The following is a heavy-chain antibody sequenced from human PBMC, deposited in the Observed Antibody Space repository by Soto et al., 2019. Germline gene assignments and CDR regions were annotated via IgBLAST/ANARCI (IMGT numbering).Heavy chain of an antibody. CDR2: VYWNDDK. Sequence: QITLKGSGLTLVKPTQTLTLTCTLSGISLSTSGVGLGWIRQTPGKALEWLALVYWNDDKHYSPSLKSRLTITKDTSKNQAILTMTNMDPVDTATYFCARGLATLPVFAFDIWGQGTVVTVSS. J-gene: IGHJ3*02. CDR1: GISLSTSGVG. V-gene: IGHV2-5*01. D-gene: IGHD1-1*01. CDR3: ARGLATLPVFAFDI.